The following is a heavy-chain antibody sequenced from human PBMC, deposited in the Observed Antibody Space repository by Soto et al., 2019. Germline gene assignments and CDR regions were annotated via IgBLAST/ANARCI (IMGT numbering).Heavy chain of an antibody. J-gene: IGHJ6*02. CDR2: IRSKAYGATT. CDR1: GFTFGDYT. V-gene: IGHV3-49*03. CDR3: ARDRASADNYDFYGMDG. D-gene: IGHD6-25*01. Sequence: GGSLRLSCVASGFTFGDYTKRWFRQALAGELEWVSFIRSKAYGATTEYDASEKGRFTISRDDSKSIAYLQMNSLKSEDTAVYYCARDRASADNYDFYGMDGWGQGTTVTVSS.